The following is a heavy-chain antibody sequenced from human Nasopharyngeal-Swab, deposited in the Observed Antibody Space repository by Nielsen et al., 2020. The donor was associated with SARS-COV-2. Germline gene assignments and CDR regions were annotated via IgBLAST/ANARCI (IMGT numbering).Heavy chain of an antibody. D-gene: IGHD2-2*01. CDR1: GFTFDDYA. CDR3: AKEALPSSYYYYYMDV. Sequence: SLKISCAASGFTFDDYAMHWVRQAPGKGLEWVSGISWNSGSIGYADSVKGRFTISRDNAENSLYLQMNSLRAEDTALYYCAKEALPSSYYYYYMDVWGKGTTVTVSS. CDR2: ISWNSGSI. V-gene: IGHV3-9*01. J-gene: IGHJ6*03.